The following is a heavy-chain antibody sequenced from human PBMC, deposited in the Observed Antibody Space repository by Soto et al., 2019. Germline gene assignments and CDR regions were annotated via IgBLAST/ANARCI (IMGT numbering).Heavy chain of an antibody. CDR2: VHGGGST. J-gene: IGHJ6*02. Sequence: TLSLTCTVSGVSISDYYCSWIRQPAGKGLEWIGHVHGGGSTNYNPPLDSRVTMSADTSKNQFSLTLRSVTAADTAVYYCARDRYGRYPGFDLDVWGQATTVTVYS. CDR1: GVSISDYY. D-gene: IGHD5-18*01. CDR3: ARDRYGRYPGFDLDV. V-gene: IGHV4-4*07.